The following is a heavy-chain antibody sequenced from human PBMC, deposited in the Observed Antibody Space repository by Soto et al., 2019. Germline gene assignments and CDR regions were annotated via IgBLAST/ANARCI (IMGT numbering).Heavy chain of an antibody. D-gene: IGHD3-22*01. CDR2: IYPGDSDT. CDR1: GYSFTSYW. V-gene: IGHV5-51*01. Sequence: PGESLKISCKGSGYSFTSYWIGWVRQMPGKGLEWMGIIYPGDSDTRYSPSFQGQVTISADKSISTAYLQWSSLKASDTAMYYCARHLDYDSSGDYYYYGMDGWGQGTTVTVSS. J-gene: IGHJ6*02. CDR3: ARHLDYDSSGDYYYYGMDG.